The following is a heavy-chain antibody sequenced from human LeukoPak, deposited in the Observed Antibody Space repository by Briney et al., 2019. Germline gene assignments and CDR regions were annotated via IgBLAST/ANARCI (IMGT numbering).Heavy chain of an antibody. CDR2: ISYDGSNK. CDR3: ARDKRWLDY. CDR1: GFTFSSYG. J-gene: IGHJ4*02. D-gene: IGHD6-19*01. Sequence: GGSLRLSCAASGFTFSSYGMHWVRQAPGKGLEWVAVISYDGSNKYYAGSVKGRFTISRDNSKNTLYLQMNSLRAEDTAVYYCARDKRWLDYWGQGTLVTVSS. V-gene: IGHV3-30*03.